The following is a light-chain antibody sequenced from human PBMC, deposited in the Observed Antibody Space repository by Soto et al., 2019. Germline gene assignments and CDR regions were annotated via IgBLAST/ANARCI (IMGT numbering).Light chain of an antibody. CDR1: SSSIGAGYE. CDR3: QSYDSTLSDRYV. CDR2: GNG. V-gene: IGLV1-40*01. J-gene: IGLJ1*01. Sequence: QSVLTQPPSVSGAPGQRVTISCSGTSSSIGAGYEVHWYHQLPGTAPKLVVSGNGNRPSGVPDRLSASKSGTSASLAITGLQAEDEGHYYCQSYDSTLSDRYVFGSGTKLTVL.